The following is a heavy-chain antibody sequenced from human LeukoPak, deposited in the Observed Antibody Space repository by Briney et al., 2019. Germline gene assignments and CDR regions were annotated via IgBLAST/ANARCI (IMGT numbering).Heavy chain of an antibody. V-gene: IGHV3-23*01. CDR3: ARGQWLDPMDY. J-gene: IGHJ4*02. D-gene: IGHD6-19*01. CDR1: GFTFSSYA. CDR2: ISGSGGST. Sequence: RGSLRLSCAASGFTFSSYAMSWVRQAPGKGLEWVSAISGSGGSTYYADSVKGRFTISRDNAKNTLYLQMNSLRAEDTAVYYCARGQWLDPMDYWGQGTLVTVSS.